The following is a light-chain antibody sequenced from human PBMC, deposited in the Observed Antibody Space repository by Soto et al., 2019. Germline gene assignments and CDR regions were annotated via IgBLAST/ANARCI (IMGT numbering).Light chain of an antibody. CDR3: QTWGTGFRV. CDR1: SGHSSYD. J-gene: IGLJ3*02. CDR2: LNSDGRH. V-gene: IGLV4-69*01. Sequence: QLVLTQSPSASASLGASVKLTCTLSSGHSSYDIAWHQQQPEKGPRYLMKLNSDGRHSKGDGIPDRFSGSSSGAERYLTISSLQSEDEADYCCQTWGTGFRVFGGGTKLTVL.